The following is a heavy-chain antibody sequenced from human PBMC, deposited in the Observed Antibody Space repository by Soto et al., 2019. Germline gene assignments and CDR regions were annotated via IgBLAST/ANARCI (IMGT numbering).Heavy chain of an antibody. CDR2: VNDSGNS. CDR3: ARVRRWLPEEMVDI. Sequence: XETLSLSCRVSCGSFSGCYWSWIRQPPGKGLEWIGEVNDSGNSNYNPSLKRRVVISVDTPKNEFSLKMNTVTAADTGVYYCARVRRWLPEEMVDIWGQGALVTVSS. J-gene: IGHJ4*02. D-gene: IGHD5-12*01. V-gene: IGHV4-34*01. CDR1: CGSFSGCY.